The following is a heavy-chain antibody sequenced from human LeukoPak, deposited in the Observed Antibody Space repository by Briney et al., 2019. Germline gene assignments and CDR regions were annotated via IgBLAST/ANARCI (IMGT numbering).Heavy chain of an antibody. Sequence: TSSETLSLTCTVSGGSISSGDYYWSWIRQPPGKGLEWTGYIYYSGRTYYNPSLKSRVTISVDTSKNQFSLKLSSVTTADTAVYYCARATDVYSFDYWGQGTLVTVSS. CDR2: IYYSGRT. CDR1: GGSISSGDYY. J-gene: IGHJ4*02. V-gene: IGHV4-30-4*01. CDR3: ARATDVYSFDY.